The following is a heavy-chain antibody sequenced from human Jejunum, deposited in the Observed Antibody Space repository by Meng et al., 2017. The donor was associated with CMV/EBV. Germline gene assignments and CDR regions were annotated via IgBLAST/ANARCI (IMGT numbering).Heavy chain of an antibody. V-gene: IGHV4-59*01. D-gene: IGHD6-25*01. CDR3: ARDQRQTYFYGADI. J-gene: IGHJ6*02. CDR1: GGSISGYF. CDR2: IYSSGST. Sequence: SGGSISGYFWSWIRQTPGQGLEWIGYIYSSGSTNCNPSLKSRVTMLVDPSKNQFSLKLSSVTAADTAVYYCARDQRQTYFYGADIWGQGTTVTVSS.